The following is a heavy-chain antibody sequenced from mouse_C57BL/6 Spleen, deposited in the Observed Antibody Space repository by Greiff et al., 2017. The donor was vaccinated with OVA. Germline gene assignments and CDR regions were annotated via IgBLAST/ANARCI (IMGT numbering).Heavy chain of an antibody. J-gene: IGHJ1*03. CDR3: ARHENVDV. CDR2: ISSGGSYT. V-gene: IGHV5-6*01. CDR1: GFTFSSYG. Sequence: EVQLVESGGDLVKPGGSLKLSCAASGFTFSSYGMSWVRQTPDKRLEWVATISSGGSYTYYPDSVKGRFTISRDNAKNTLYLQMSSQKSEDTAMYYCARHENVDVWGTGTTVTVSS.